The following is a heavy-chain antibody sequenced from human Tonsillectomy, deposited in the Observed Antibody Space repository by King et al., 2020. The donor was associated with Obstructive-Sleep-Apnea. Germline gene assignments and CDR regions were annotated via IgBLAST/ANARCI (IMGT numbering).Heavy chain of an antibody. CDR1: GFTFSSYW. J-gene: IGHJ6*02. D-gene: IGHD2-21*02. Sequence: VQLVEYGGGLVQPGGSLRLSCAASGFTFSSYWMHWVRQAPGKGLVWVSRINSDGSSTSYADSVKGRFTISRDNAKNTLYLQMNSLRAEDTAVYYCARRYCGGDCYSSEGYYYGMDVWGQGTTVTVSS. CDR2: INSDGSST. V-gene: IGHV3-74*01. CDR3: ARRYCGGDCYSSEGYYYGMDV.